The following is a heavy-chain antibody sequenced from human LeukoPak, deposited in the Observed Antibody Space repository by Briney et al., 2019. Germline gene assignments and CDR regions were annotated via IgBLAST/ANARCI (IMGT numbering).Heavy chain of an antibody. CDR3: AKNLGGNVWDYFDY. D-gene: IGHD4-23*01. CDR1: GFTFSGYV. V-gene: IGHV3-30*18. Sequence: GGSLRLSCAASGFTFSGYVMHWVRQAPGKGLEWVALISYDGSNQYYADSVEGRFTISRDNSKNTLYLQMNSLRAEDTAVYYCAKNLGGNVWDYFDYWGRGTLVTVSS. CDR2: ISYDGSNQ. J-gene: IGHJ4*02.